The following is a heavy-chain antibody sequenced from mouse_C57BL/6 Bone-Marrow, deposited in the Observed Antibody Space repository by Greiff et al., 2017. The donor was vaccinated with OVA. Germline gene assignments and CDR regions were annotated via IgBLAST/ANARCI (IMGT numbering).Heavy chain of an antibody. CDR2: INPGSGGT. CDR1: GYTFTNYL. D-gene: IGHD2-2*01. V-gene: IGHV1-54*01. J-gene: IGHJ4*01. CDR3: ARSRGYADMDY. Sequence: QVQLQQPGTELVKPGASVKLSCKASGYTFTNYLIEWVKQRPGQGLEWIGVINPGSGGTNYNEKFKGKATLTADKSSSTAYMQLSSLTSEDSAVYFCARSRGYADMDYWGQGTSVTVSS.